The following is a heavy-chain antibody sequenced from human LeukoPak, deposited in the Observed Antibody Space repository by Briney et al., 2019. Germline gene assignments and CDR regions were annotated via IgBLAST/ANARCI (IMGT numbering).Heavy chain of an antibody. D-gene: IGHD1-26*01. Sequence: PGGSLRLSCAASGFTFSSYWMHWVRQAPGKGLVWDSRINSDGSSTSYADSVKGRFTISRDNAKNTLYLQMNSLRAEDTAVYYCARDFSPHYSGTYYDAFDIWGQGTMVTVSS. V-gene: IGHV3-74*01. CDR2: INSDGSST. CDR3: ARDFSPHYSGTYYDAFDI. J-gene: IGHJ3*02. CDR1: GFTFSSYW.